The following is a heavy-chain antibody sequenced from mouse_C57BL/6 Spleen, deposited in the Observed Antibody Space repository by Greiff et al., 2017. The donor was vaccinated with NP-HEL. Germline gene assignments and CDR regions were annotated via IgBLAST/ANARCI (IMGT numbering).Heavy chain of an antibody. CDR2: INPSSGYT. CDR3: ARSTTVVAGAMDY. V-gene: IGHV1-7*01. J-gene: IGHJ4*01. D-gene: IGHD1-1*01. CDR1: GYTFTSYW. Sequence: QVQLKESGAELAKPGASVKLSCKASGYTFTSYWMHWVKQRPGQGLEWIGYINPSSGYTKYNQKFKDKATLTADKSSSTAYMQLSSLTYEDSAVYYCARSTTVVAGAMDYWGQGTSVTVSS.